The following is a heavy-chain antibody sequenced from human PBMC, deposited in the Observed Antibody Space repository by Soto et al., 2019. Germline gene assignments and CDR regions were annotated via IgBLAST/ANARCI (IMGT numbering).Heavy chain of an antibody. CDR3: ARRRCSSGGRLD. Sequence: GGSLRLSCAASGFTFSDYYMSWIRQAPGKGLEWVSYISSSGSTIYYADSVKGLFTISRDNAKNSLYLQMNSLSAEDTAVYYSARRRCSSGGRLDWGQGTLVSVFS. CDR2: ISSSGSTI. D-gene: IGHD2-15*01. V-gene: IGHV3-11*01. J-gene: IGHJ4*02. CDR1: GFTFSDYY.